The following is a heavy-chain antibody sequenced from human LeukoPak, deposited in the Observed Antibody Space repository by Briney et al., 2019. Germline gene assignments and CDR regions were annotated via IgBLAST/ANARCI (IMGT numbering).Heavy chain of an antibody. Sequence: GGSLRLSCAASGFTFSSYGLHWVRQAPGRGLEWVAVISYDGRNKYYVDSVKGRFTISRDNSKNTLYLQMNSLRAEDTAVYYCAKDLSYYDSSGSDYYYYYGMDVWGQGTTVTVSS. CDR3: AKDLSYYDSSGSDYYYYYGMDV. V-gene: IGHV3-30*18. J-gene: IGHJ6*02. CDR2: ISYDGRNK. D-gene: IGHD3-22*01. CDR1: GFTFSSYG.